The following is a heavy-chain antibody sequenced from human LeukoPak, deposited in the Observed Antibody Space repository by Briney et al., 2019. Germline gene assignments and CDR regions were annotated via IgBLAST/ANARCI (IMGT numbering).Heavy chain of an antibody. Sequence: EASVKVSCKSSGYTFTSYGISWVRQAPGQGLEWMGLISAYNGNTNYAQKLQGRVTMTTDTSTSTAYMELRSLRSDDTAVYYCARASQQQLPYAWFDPWGQGTLVTVSS. V-gene: IGHV1-18*01. D-gene: IGHD6-13*01. CDR2: ISAYNGNT. CDR3: ARASQQQLPYAWFDP. CDR1: GYTFTSYG. J-gene: IGHJ5*02.